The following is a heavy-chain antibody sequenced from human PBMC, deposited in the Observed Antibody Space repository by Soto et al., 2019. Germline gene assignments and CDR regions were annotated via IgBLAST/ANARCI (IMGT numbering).Heavy chain of an antibody. Sequence: QVQLQESGPGLVKPSQTLSLTCTVSGGSISSGGYYWSWIRQHPGKGLEWIGYIYYSGSTYYNPSLKCRLTISVETSNNQSSLKLSTVTAADAAVYYCARGGYEFYYWGEGTLVTVSS. CDR2: IYYSGST. CDR1: GGSISSGGYY. CDR3: ARGGYEFYY. V-gene: IGHV4-31*03. D-gene: IGHD5-12*01. J-gene: IGHJ4*02.